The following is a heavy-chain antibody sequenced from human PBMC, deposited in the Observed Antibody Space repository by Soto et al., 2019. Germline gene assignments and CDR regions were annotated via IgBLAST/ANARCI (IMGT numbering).Heavy chain of an antibody. Sequence: EPLRLCCVASGLTVSSYSMSGVRQAPGKGLEWVSGFRAGGDDGTTYYADSVKGRFTISRDNSKNTLFLQMNSLRAEDTAIYYCAKKVNSGSGSQYFDYFGQGTLVTVSS. CDR3: AKKVNSGSGSQYFDY. V-gene: IGHV3-23*01. CDR2: FRAGGDDGTT. CDR1: GLTVSSYS. D-gene: IGHD3-10*01. J-gene: IGHJ4*02.